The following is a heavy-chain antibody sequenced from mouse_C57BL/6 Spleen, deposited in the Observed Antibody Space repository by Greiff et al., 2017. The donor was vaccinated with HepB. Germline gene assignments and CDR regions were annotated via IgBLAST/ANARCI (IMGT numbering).Heavy chain of an antibody. CDR2: IDPSDSYT. D-gene: IGHD1-1*01. Sequence: VQLQQPGAELVMPGASVKLSCKASGYTFTSYWMHWVKQRPGQGLEWIGEIDPSDSYTNYNQKFKGKSTLTVDKSSSTAYMQLSSLTSEDSAVYYCARKPDDYYGSSYWYFDVWGTGTTVTVSS. CDR3: ARKPDDYYGSSYWYFDV. V-gene: IGHV1-69*01. CDR1: GYTFTSYW. J-gene: IGHJ1*03.